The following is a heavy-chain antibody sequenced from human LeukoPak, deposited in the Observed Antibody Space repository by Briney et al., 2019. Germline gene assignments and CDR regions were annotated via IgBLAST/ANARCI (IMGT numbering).Heavy chain of an antibody. D-gene: IGHD2-2*01. V-gene: IGHV1-18*01. CDR2: ISAYNGNT. J-gene: IGHJ4*02. Sequence: RASVKVSCTASGYTFTSYGISWVGQAPGQGLEWMGWISAYNGNTNYAQKLQGRVTMTTDTSTSTAYMELRSLRSDDTAVYYCARRSYANIDYWGQGTLVTVSS. CDR3: ARRSYANIDY. CDR1: GYTFTSYG.